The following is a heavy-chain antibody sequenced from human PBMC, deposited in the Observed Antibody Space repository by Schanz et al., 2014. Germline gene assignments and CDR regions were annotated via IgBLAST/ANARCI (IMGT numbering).Heavy chain of an antibody. CDR2: INTASGNT. Sequence: QVQLVQSGAEVKKPGASVKVSCKTSGYTFTDYPINWVRQAPGRRLEWMGWINTASGNTRYSEAFQGRVTMTRDTSATTAYMELRSLRSDDTAVYYCARDRRRYCSTASCLHDNWFDPWGQGTLVIVSS. D-gene: IGHD2-2*01. V-gene: IGHV1-3*04. CDR1: GYTFTDYP. CDR3: ARDRRRYCSTASCLHDNWFDP. J-gene: IGHJ5*02.